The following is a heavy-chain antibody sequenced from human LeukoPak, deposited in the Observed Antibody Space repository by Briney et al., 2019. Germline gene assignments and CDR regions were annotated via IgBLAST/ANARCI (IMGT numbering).Heavy chain of an antibody. CDR2: IYPGDSDT. J-gene: IGHJ4*02. CDR3: ARRGESYYGSGSYYY. CDR1: GYSFTSYW. V-gene: IGHV5-51*01. Sequence: GESLKISCKGSGYSFTSYWIGWVRQMPGKGMEWMGIIYPGDSDTRYNPSFQGQVTISADKSISTAYLQWSSLKASDTAMYYCARRGESYYGSGSYYYWGQGTLVTVSS. D-gene: IGHD3-10*01.